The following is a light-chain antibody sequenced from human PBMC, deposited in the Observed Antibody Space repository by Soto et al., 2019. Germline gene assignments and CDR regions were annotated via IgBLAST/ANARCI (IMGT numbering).Light chain of an antibody. CDR2: GAS. Sequence: EIAMPQSPATLSVSPGERVTLFCRASQSVSSNLAWYQQKPGQAPRLLIYGASTRATGIPARFSGSGSGTEFTLTISSLQSEDFAVYYCQQYNNWPRTFGQGTK. V-gene: IGKV3-15*01. CDR1: QSVSSN. J-gene: IGKJ1*01. CDR3: QQYNNWPRT.